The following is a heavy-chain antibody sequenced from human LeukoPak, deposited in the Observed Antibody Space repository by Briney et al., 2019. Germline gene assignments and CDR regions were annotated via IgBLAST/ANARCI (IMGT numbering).Heavy chain of an antibody. Sequence: ASVKVSCKASGGTFSSYAISWVRQAPGQGLEWMGRIIPILGIANYAQKFQGRVTITADKSTSTAYMELSSLRSEDTAVYYCASAGSYGSGSPTYYYYGMDVWGQGTTVTVSS. CDR3: ASAGSYGSGSPTYYYYGMDV. D-gene: IGHD3-10*01. CDR2: IIPILGIA. CDR1: GGTFSSYA. V-gene: IGHV1-69*04. J-gene: IGHJ6*02.